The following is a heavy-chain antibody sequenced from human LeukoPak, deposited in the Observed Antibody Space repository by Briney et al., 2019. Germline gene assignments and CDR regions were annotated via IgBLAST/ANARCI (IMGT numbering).Heavy chain of an antibody. CDR1: GFTFSSYA. Sequence: GGSLRLSCAASGFTFSSYAMSWVRQAPGKGLEWVSAISGSGGSTYYADSVKGRFTISRDNSKNTLYLQVNSLRAEDTAVYYCAKDLAVAGTSDYWGQGTLVTVSS. D-gene: IGHD6-19*01. CDR2: ISGSGGST. V-gene: IGHV3-23*01. CDR3: AKDLAVAGTSDY. J-gene: IGHJ4*02.